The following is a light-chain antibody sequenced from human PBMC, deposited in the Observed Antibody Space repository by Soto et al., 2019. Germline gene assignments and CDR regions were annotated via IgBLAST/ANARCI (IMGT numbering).Light chain of an antibody. CDR1: NIGSKS. CDR2: YDS. J-gene: IGLJ2*01. Sequence: SYELTQPPSVSVAPGETARITCGGNNIGSKSVHWYQRKPGQAPVVVIYYDSDRPSGIPERFSGSNSGNTATLTITRVEVGDEADYYCQVWDSSSDHPGVFGGGTKVTVL. V-gene: IGLV3-21*04. CDR3: QVWDSSSDHPGV.